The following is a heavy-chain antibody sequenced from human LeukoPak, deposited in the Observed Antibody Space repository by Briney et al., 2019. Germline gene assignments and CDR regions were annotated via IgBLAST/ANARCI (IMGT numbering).Heavy chain of an antibody. J-gene: IGHJ4*02. D-gene: IGHD5-18*01. CDR1: GYTFTSYY. CDR2: INPSGGST. V-gene: IGHV1-46*01. Sequence: ASVKDSCNSSGYTFTSYYIHCVRQHPGQGLERKGIINPSGGSTSYAQKFQGRITMTRDTSTSTLYMELSSLRFEDTDVYYCARVGWIQLSPFDYWGQGTLVTVSS. CDR3: ARVGWIQLSPFDY.